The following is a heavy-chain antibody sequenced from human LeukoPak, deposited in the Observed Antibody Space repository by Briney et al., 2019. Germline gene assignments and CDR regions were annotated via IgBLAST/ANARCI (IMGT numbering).Heavy chain of an antibody. V-gene: IGHV1-2*06. Sequence: GASVKVSCKASGYTFIGYFMHWARQAPGQGLEWMGRINPNSGGTNYAQKFQGRVTMTRDTSITTAYMELSRLRSDDTAIYYCARGGYSDSRGSSDAFDIWGQGTMVTVSS. CDR2: INPNSGGT. J-gene: IGHJ3*02. D-gene: IGHD3-22*01. CDR1: GYTFIGYF. CDR3: ARGGYSDSRGSSDAFDI.